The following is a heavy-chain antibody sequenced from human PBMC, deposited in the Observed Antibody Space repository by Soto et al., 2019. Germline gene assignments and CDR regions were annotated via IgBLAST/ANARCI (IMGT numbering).Heavy chain of an antibody. CDR3: ARDVWPYYFDY. D-gene: IGHD2-21*01. CDR2: IYYSGST. J-gene: IGHJ4*02. V-gene: IGHV4-31*03. CDR1: GGSISSGGYH. Sequence: QVQLQESGPGLVRTSQTLSLTCTVSGGSISSGGYHWNWIRQHPGKGLEWIGNIYYSGSTYYNPSLKSRVTISIDTSKNQFSLKLSSVTAADTAVSYCARDVWPYYFDYWGQGTLVTVSS.